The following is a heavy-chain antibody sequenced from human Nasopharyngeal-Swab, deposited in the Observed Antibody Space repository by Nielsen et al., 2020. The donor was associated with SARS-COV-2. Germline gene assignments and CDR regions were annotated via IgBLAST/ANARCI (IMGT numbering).Heavy chain of an antibody. J-gene: IGHJ4*02. CDR2: IKQDGSEK. Sequence: GEPLKISCAASGFTFSSYWMSRGRQAPGKGLEWVANIKQDGSEKYYVDSVKGRFTISRDNAKNSLYLQMNSLRAEDTAVYYCARHLTTHPFDYWGQGTLVTVSS. D-gene: IGHD4/OR15-4a*01. V-gene: IGHV3-7*03. CDR1: GFTFSSYW. CDR3: ARHLTTHPFDY.